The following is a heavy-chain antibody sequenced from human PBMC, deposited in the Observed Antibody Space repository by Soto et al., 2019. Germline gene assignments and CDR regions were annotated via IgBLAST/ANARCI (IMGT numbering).Heavy chain of an antibody. CDR2: IDTDGSRT. CDR3: VRDRPHNWFDP. Sequence: EVQLVESGGGLVQPGGSLRLSCAASGFTLRSYWMHWVRQAPGKGPMWVSRIDTDGSRTTYADSVKGRFTISRDNAKNMMYLQMNSLRAEDTAVYYCVRDRPHNWFDPWGQGPLVTVSS. D-gene: IGHD6-6*01. J-gene: IGHJ5*02. CDR1: GFTLRSYW. V-gene: IGHV3-74*01.